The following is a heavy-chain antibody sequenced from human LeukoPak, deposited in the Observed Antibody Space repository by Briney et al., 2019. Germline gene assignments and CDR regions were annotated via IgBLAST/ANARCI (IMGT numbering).Heavy chain of an antibody. J-gene: IGHJ4*02. V-gene: IGHV3-48*03. D-gene: IGHD3-22*01. CDR1: GFTFSSYE. CDR2: ISSSGSTI. Sequence: GGSLRLSCAASGFTFSSYEMNWVRQAPGKGLEWVSYISSSGSTIYYADSVKGRVTISRDNAKNSLYLQMNSLRAEDTAVYYCARGPEGYYYDSSGFYWGQGTLVTVSS. CDR3: ARGPEGYYYDSSGFY.